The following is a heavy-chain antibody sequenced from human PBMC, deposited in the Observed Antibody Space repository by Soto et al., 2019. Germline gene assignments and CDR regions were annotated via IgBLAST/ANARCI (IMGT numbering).Heavy chain of an antibody. J-gene: IGHJ3*01. Sequence: GGSLRLSCAASGFTFDTYAMNWVRQAPGKGLAWVSVVSGSGTTINYADSVKGRFTISRDDSKNTLYLQMNSLRAEDTALYYCAKARRTWVVPADDSFDVWGQGTMVTVS. CDR2: VSGSGTTI. CDR3: AKARRTWVVPADDSFDV. V-gene: IGHV3-23*01. D-gene: IGHD2-2*01. CDR1: GFTFDTYA.